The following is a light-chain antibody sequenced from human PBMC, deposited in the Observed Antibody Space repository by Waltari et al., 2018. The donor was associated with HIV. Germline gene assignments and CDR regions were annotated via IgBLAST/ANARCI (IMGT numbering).Light chain of an antibody. CDR1: ALPTKF. CDR2: EDT. Sequence: SYELTQPPSVSVSPGQTARISCSGDALPTKFAYWYQQKSGQAPLLVIYEDTKRPSGIPERFSASSSGTMATLTVSGAQVEDEADYYCYSPDTSGNRWVFGGGTRLTVL. CDR3: YSPDTSGNRWV. J-gene: IGLJ3*02. V-gene: IGLV3-10*01.